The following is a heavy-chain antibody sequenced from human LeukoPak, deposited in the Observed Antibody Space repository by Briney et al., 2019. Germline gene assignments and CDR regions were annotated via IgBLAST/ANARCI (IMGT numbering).Heavy chain of an antibody. J-gene: IGHJ3*02. V-gene: IGHV5-10-1*01. Sequence: PGESLKISCQGSGYSFTSYWISWVRQMPGKGLEWMGRIDPSDSYTNYSPSFQGHVTISADKSISTAYLQWSSLKASDTAMYYCARHLQVAGYAFDIWGQGTMVTVSS. D-gene: IGHD6-19*01. CDR1: GYSFTSYW. CDR3: ARHLQVAGYAFDI. CDR2: IDPSDSYT.